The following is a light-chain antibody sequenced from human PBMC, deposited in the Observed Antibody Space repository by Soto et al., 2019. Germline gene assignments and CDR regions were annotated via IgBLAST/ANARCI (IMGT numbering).Light chain of an antibody. Sequence: DIQMTQSPSSLSASVGDRVTITCRASQSISSYLNWYQQKPGKAPKLLIYAASSLQSGVPSRFSGSGSGTDFTLTISSLQAEDFATYYCQQSRTFGQGTKLEIK. CDR1: QSISSY. CDR2: AAS. CDR3: QQSRT. V-gene: IGKV1-39*01. J-gene: IGKJ2*02.